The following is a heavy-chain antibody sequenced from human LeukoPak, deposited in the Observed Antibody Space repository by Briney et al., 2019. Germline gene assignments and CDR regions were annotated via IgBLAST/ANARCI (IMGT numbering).Heavy chain of an antibody. V-gene: IGHV4-39*01. J-gene: IGHJ5*02. CDR3: ASLRQAGTKRRFDP. D-gene: IGHD6-13*01. CDR2: IYYSGST. Sequence: SETLSLTFTVSGGSISSSSYYWGWIRQPPGKGLEWIGSIYYSGSTYYNPSLKSQVTMSVDTSKNQFSLKLSSVTAADTAVYYCASLRQAGTKRRFDPWGQGTLVTVSS. CDR1: GGSISSSSYY.